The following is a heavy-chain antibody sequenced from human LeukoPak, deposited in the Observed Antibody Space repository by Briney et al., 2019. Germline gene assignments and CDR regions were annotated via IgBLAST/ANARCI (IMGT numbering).Heavy chain of an antibody. J-gene: IGHJ6*03. D-gene: IGHD3-3*01. CDR1: GASFRGYY. Sequence: SETLSLTCAVYGASFRGYYWSWIRQPAGKGLEWIGRIYTSGSTDYNPSLKSRVTISVDTSKNQFSLKLSSVTAADTAVYYCARGITIFGDYYYYMDVWGKGTTVTVSS. CDR3: ARGITIFGDYYYYMDV. CDR2: IYTSGST. V-gene: IGHV4-59*10.